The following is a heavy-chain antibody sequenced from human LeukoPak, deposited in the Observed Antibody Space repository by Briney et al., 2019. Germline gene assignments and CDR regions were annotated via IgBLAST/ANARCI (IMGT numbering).Heavy chain of an antibody. CDR3: ARDLSERYSTDY. V-gene: IGHV3-30-3*01. CDR2: ISYDGSTK. CDR1: GFTIRNYA. D-gene: IGHD1-26*01. J-gene: IGHJ4*02. Sequence: GGSLRLSCAVSGFTIRNYAIHWVRQAPGKGLEWVAFISYDGSTKYYADSVKGRFTISRDNSQNTLDLQMNSLRAEDTAVYYCARDLSERYSTDYWGQGTLVTVSS.